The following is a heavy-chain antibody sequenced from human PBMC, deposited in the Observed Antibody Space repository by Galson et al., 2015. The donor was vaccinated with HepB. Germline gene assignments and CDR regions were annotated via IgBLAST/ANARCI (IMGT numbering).Heavy chain of an antibody. CDR1: GYTFTSYD. CDR2: MNPNSGNT. J-gene: IGHJ5*02. Sequence: SVKVSCKASGYTFTSYDINWVRQATGQGLEWMGWMNPNSGNTGYAQKFQGRVTMTRNTSISTAYMELSSLRSEDTAVYYCARGRYCSGGSCSVDVNWFDPWGQGTLVTVSS. V-gene: IGHV1-8*01. CDR3: ARGRYCSGGSCSVDVNWFDP. D-gene: IGHD2-15*01.